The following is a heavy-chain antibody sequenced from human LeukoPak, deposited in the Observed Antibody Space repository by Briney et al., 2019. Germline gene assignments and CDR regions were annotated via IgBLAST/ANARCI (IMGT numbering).Heavy chain of an antibody. CDR3: ARGEGTAMANYYYYYMDV. CDR1: GYTFTGYY. Sequence: ASVKVSCKASGYTFTGYYMHWVRQAPGQGLEWMGWINPNSGGTNYAQKFQGRVTMTRDTSISTAYMELSRLRSDDTAVYYCARGEGTAMANYYYYYMDVWGKGTTVTISS. D-gene: IGHD5-18*01. CDR2: INPNSGGT. V-gene: IGHV1-2*02. J-gene: IGHJ6*03.